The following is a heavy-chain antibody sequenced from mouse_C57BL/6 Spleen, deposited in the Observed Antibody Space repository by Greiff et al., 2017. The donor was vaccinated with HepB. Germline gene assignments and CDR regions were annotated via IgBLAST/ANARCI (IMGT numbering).Heavy chain of an antibody. J-gene: IGHJ3*01. CDR3: ARPIYYDYAAWFAY. D-gene: IGHD2-4*01. V-gene: IGHV1-42*01. Sequence: VHVKQSGPELVKPGASVKISCKASGYSFTGYYMNWVKQSPEKSLEWIGEINPSTGGTTYNQKFKAKATLTVDKSSSTAYMQLKSLTSEDSAVYYCARPIYYDYAAWFAYWGQGTLVTVSA. CDR1: GYSFTGYY. CDR2: INPSTGGT.